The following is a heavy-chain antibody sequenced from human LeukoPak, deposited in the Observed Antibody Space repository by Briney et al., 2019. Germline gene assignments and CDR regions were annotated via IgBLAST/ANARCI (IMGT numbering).Heavy chain of an antibody. V-gene: IGHV3-30*02. CDR3: SKDGGSRIYYYYYGMDV. Sequence: GGSLRLSCAASGFTFSSYGMLWVRQAPGKGLEWVAFIRYDGSDKYYADSVKGRFPISRDNYKNTLYLQMNSMRAEDTAVYYCSKDGGSRIYYYYYGMDVWGQGTTVTVSS. CDR1: GFTFSSYG. D-gene: IGHD3-16*01. J-gene: IGHJ6*02. CDR2: IRYDGSDK.